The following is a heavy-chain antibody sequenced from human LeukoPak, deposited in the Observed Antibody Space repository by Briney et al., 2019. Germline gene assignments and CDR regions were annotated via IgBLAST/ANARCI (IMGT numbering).Heavy chain of an antibody. CDR2: IYYSGST. Sequence: PSETLSLTCTVSGVSLSGYYWSWIRQPPGKGLEWIGYIYYSGSTNYNPSLKSRVAISVDTSKNQFSLKLSSVTAADTAVYYCARGLYYDSSGSDFDYWGQGTLVTVSS. J-gene: IGHJ4*02. D-gene: IGHD3-22*01. CDR3: ARGLYYDSSGSDFDY. V-gene: IGHV4-59*01. CDR1: GVSLSGYY.